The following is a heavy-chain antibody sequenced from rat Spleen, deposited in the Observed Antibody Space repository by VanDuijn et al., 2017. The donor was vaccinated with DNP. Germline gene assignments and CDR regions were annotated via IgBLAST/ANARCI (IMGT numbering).Heavy chain of an antibody. CDR2: INSAGST. J-gene: IGHJ4*01. CDR1: GYSITSCCR. D-gene: IGHD1-4*01. CDR3: ARWPGYNPPYAMDA. V-gene: IGHV3-3*01. Sequence: EVQLQESGPGLVKPSQSLSLTCSVTGYSITSCCRWTWIRKFPGHKLEWMGYINSAGSTDYNPSLKGRISITRDTSKNQFFLQVNSVTTEDTATYHCARWPGYNPPYAMDAWGQGTSVTVSS.